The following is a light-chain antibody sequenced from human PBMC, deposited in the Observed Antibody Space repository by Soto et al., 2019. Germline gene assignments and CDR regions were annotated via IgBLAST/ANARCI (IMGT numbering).Light chain of an antibody. CDR3: QQSSTSLLT. Sequence: DIQMTQSPSSLSASVVDRVTITFRASQSISSYLNWYQQRPGKAPKLLIYAASNLQSGVPSRFSGSGSGTDFTLTITSLQPEDFATYYCQQSSTSLLTFGQGTRLEIK. J-gene: IGKJ5*01. CDR1: QSISSY. V-gene: IGKV1-39*01. CDR2: AAS.